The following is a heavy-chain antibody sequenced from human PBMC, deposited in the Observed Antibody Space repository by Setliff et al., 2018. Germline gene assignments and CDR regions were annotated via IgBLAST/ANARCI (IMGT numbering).Heavy chain of an antibody. CDR3: AREFGISGYYGRSSHYSFDT. V-gene: IGHV4-39*02. Sequence: SETLSLTCTVSGGFINNGDYNWGWVRQPPGEGLECVGSLYYSGSTYYNPSLKSRVTISVDTSKTQFSLNLRFVTAADTAVYYCAREFGISGYYGRSSHYSFDTWGQGTVVTISS. D-gene: IGHD3-22*01. CDR1: GGFINNGDYN. J-gene: IGHJ3*02. CDR2: LYYSGST.